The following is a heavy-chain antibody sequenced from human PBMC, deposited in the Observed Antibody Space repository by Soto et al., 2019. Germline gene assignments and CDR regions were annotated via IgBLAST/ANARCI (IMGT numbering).Heavy chain of an antibody. CDR1: GFTFSSYW. V-gene: IGHV3-7*01. CDR2: IKQDGSEK. CDR3: ARDIAVAANWFDP. J-gene: IGHJ5*02. D-gene: IGHD6-19*01. Sequence: EVQLVESGGGLVQPGGSLRLSCAASGFTFSSYWMSWVRQAPGKGLEWVANIKQDGSEKYYVDSVKGRFTISRDNAKNSLCLQMNSLRAEDTAVYYCARDIAVAANWFDPWGQGTLVTVSS.